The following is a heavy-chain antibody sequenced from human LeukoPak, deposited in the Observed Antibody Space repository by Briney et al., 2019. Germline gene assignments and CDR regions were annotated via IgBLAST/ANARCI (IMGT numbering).Heavy chain of an antibody. J-gene: IGHJ3*02. D-gene: IGHD3-22*01. CDR2: TYYRSKWYN. V-gene: IGHV6-1*01. CDR1: GDSVSSNSAA. CDR3: ARSRVSTLHKGWLLPHDAFDI. Sequence: SQTLSLTCAISGDSVSSNSAAWNWIRQSPSRGLEWLGRTYYRSKWYNDCAVSVKSRITINPDTSKNQFSLQLNSVTPEDTAVYYCARSRVSTLHKGWLLPHDAFDIWGQGTMVTVSS.